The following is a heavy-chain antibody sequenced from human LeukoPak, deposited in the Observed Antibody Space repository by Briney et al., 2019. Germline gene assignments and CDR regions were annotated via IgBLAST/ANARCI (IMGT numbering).Heavy chain of an antibody. J-gene: IGHJ6*02. CDR3: ARDSPTTVDYDILTGYPLAGYYYYYGMDV. CDR2: ISAYNGNT. Sequence: ASVKVSCKASGYTFTSYGISWVRQAPGQGLEWMGWISAYNGNTNYAQKLQGRVTMTTDTSTSTAYMELRSLRSDDTAVYYCARDSPTTVDYDILTGYPLAGYYYYYGMDVWGQGTTVTVSS. CDR1: GYTFTSYG. V-gene: IGHV1-18*01. D-gene: IGHD3-9*01.